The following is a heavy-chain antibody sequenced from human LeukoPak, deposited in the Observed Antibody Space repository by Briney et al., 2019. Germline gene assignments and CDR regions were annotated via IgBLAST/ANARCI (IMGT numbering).Heavy chain of an antibody. CDR3: ARPHNWNDPLGY. CDR1: GNPFTDYY. D-gene: IGHD1-20*01. J-gene: IGHJ4*02. CDR2: INPNSGGT. Sequence: ASVKVSCKASGNPFTDYYMHWVRQAPGQGLEWMGWINPNSGGTNYAQKFQGRVTMTRDTSISTAYMGLSRLRSDDTAVYYCARPHNWNDPLGYWGQGTLVTVSS. V-gene: IGHV1-2*02.